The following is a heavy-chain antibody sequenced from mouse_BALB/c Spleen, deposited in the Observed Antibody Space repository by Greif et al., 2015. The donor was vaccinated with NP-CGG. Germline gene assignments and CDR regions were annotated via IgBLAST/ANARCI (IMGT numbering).Heavy chain of an antibody. V-gene: IGHV1S29*02. Sequence: EVKLMESGPELVKPGASVKISCKASGYTFTDYNMHWVKQSHGKSLEWIGYIYPYNGGTGYNQKFKSKATLTVDNSSSTAYMELRSLTSEDAAVYYCARDGNYRYEFAYWGQGTLVTVSA. D-gene: IGHD2-14*01. CDR3: ARDGNYRYEFAY. CDR2: IYPYNGGT. CDR1: GYTFTDYN. J-gene: IGHJ3*01.